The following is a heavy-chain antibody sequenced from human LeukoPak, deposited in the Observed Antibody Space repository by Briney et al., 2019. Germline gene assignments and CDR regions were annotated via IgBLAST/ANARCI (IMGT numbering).Heavy chain of an antibody. V-gene: IGHV1-18*01. J-gene: IGHJ4*02. CDR2: ISAYNGNT. Sequence: AAVNVSCKASGYTFTSYGISWVRQAPGQGLEWMGWISAYNGNTNNAQKPQGRVTMTTHTSTSTAYMELRSLGSDDTAVYYCARVGAYCSGGSCYLDYWGQGTLVTVSS. CDR1: GYTFTSYG. CDR3: ARVGAYCSGGSCYLDY. D-gene: IGHD2-15*01.